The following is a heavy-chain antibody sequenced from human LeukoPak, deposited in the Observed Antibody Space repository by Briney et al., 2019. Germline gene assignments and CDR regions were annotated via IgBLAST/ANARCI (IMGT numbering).Heavy chain of an antibody. CDR2: IYPGDSDT. CDR3: ARRDSTGYYFLFDY. CDR1: GYRFTSYW. J-gene: IGHJ4*02. V-gene: IGHV5-51*01. Sequence: GESLKISCKGSGYRFTSYWIGWVRQMPGKGLEWMGIIYPGDSDTRYSPSFQGLVTISADRSISTAYLQWSSLKASDTAMYYCARRDSTGYYFLFDYWGQGTLVTVSS. D-gene: IGHD3-22*01.